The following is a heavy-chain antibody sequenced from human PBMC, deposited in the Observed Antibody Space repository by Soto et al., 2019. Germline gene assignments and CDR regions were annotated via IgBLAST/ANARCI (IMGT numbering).Heavy chain of an antibody. CDR3: ARTLSGGFDY. V-gene: IGHV4-59*01. J-gene: IGHJ4*02. CDR1: GDSLTRNY. CDR2: IHNGRST. Sequence: QVQLQESGPGLVKPSETLSLTCTVSGDSLTRNYWSWIRQPPGKGLEWLAYIHNGRSTNYNPSLMSRVAISLDTSKSQFSLNLTAVTAADTAVYYCARTLSGGFDYWGQGTLVTVSS.